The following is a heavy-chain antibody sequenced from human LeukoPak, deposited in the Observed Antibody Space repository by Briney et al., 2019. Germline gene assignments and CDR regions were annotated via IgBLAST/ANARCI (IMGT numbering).Heavy chain of an antibody. CDR2: IRFDGSYE. CDR1: GFTFSSYG. J-gene: IGHJ6*03. Sequence: GGSLRLSCAASGFTFSSYGMHWVRQAPGKGLEWVTFIRFDGSYEDYADSVKGRFTISRDNAKNSLYLQMNSLRAEDTAVYYRAREGYYYYMDVWGKGTTVTISS. V-gene: IGHV3-30*02. CDR3: AREGYYYYMDV.